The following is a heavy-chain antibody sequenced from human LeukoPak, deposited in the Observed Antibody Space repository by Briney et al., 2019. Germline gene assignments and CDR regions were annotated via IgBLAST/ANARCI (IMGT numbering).Heavy chain of an antibody. J-gene: IGHJ4*02. CDR3: AKGYDSSDPIDY. CDR2: VDGGGGGT. CDR1: GFTLSSYA. V-gene: IGHV3-23*01. Sequence: GGSLRLSCAASGFTLSSYAMTWVRQAPGRGLEWVSSVDGGGGGTYYADSVKGRFTISRDNSKDTLYLQMNGLRAEDTAVYYCAKGYDSSDPIDYWGQGTLVTVSS. D-gene: IGHD3-22*01.